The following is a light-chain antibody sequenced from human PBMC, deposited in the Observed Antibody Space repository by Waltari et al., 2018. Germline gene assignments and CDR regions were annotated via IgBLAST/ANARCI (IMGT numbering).Light chain of an antibody. V-gene: IGLV1-47*01. CDR1: SSNIGSNY. J-gene: IGLJ2*01. CDR2: RNN. CDR3: AAWDDSVVV. Sequence: QSVLTQPPSASWTPGQRVTISCSGSSSNIGSNYVYWYQQLPGTAPTLLIYRNNQRPSGVPDRFSGSKSGTSASLAISGLRSEDEADYYCAAWDDSVVVFGGGTKLTVL.